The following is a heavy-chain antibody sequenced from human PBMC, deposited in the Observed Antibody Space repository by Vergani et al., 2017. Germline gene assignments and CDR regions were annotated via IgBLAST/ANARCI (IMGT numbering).Heavy chain of an antibody. Sequence: EVQLVESGGGLVQPGGSLRLSCAASGFTFSSYWMHWVRQAPGKGRVWVSRINSDGSSTSYAASVKVRFTISRDNAKNTLYLQVNSLRVEDTAVYYCARVLPLSGWYWHLFDPWGQGTLVTVSS. D-gene: IGHD6-19*01. CDR1: GFTFSSYW. CDR2: INSDGSST. J-gene: IGHJ5*02. V-gene: IGHV3-74*01. CDR3: ARVLPLSGWYWHLFDP.